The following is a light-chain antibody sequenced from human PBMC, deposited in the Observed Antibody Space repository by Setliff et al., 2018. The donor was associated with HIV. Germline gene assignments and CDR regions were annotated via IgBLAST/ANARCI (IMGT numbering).Light chain of an antibody. CDR2: DDN. CDR1: RSDVGGFNL. CDR3: CSYAGVSTMV. J-gene: IGLJ3*02. Sequence: QSALTQPASVSGSPGQAIIISCTGTRSDVGGFNLVSWYQQHPGKAPKLILYDDNKRPSGVSNRFSGPKSGNTASLTISGLQAEDEADYYCCSYAGVSTMVFGGGTKVTVL. V-gene: IGLV2-23*01.